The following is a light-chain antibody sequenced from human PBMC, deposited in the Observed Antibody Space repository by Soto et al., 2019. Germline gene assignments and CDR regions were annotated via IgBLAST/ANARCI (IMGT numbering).Light chain of an antibody. V-gene: IGKV1-5*01. J-gene: IGKJ1*01. CDR1: QFISGW. CDR2: DVS. CDR3: QEYKSYFRM. Sequence: DMQMTQSPSTVSASVGDRVTISCRATQFISGWLAWYQQKPGKAPKLLIYDVSILESGVPSRFSGSGSGTEFTLTITSLQPDDFATYYCQEYKSYFRMFGQGTKVEIK.